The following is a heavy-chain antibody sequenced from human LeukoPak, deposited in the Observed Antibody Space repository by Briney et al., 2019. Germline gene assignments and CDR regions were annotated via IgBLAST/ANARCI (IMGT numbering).Heavy chain of an antibody. J-gene: IGHJ4*02. D-gene: IGHD5-18*01. Sequence: PGDSLRLSCAASGFSLGDYAMSWVRQAPGKGPEWVSAISGSSTHYSHYGKGRFTISRDTSQTPVYLQMNVLSEDDTALYYCVKGPKVGDGYHPDYWGQGTLVTVS. CDR2: ISGSST. V-gene: IGHV3-23*05. CDR3: VKGPKVGDGYHPDY. CDR1: GFSLGDYA.